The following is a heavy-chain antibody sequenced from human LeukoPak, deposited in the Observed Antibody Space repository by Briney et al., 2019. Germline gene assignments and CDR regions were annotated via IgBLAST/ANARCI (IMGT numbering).Heavy chain of an antibody. J-gene: IGHJ4*02. CDR2: ISAYNGNT. CDR3: ARNDYDILTGYGIYVDY. Sequence: GASVKVSCKASGYTFASYGITRVRQAPGQGLEWMGWISAYNGNTNYAQKLQGRVTMTTDTSTRTTNMELMSLRSDDTAVYYCARNDYDILTGYGIYVDYWGQGTLVTVSS. V-gene: IGHV1-18*01. CDR1: GYTFASYG. D-gene: IGHD3-9*01.